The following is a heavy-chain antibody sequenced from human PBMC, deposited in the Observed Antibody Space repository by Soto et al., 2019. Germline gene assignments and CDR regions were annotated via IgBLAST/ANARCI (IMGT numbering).Heavy chain of an antibody. CDR1: GFSLSNTLMG. CDR3: ARIEGSRGFDP. J-gene: IGHJ5*02. D-gene: IGHD6-13*01. V-gene: IGHV2-26*01. CDR2: IFSNDEA. Sequence: QVTLKESGPVLVKPAEPLTLTCTVSGFSLSNTLMGVSWIRQPPGRALEWLAHIFSNDEASYSTSLRSRLTISKDPSKCQVVLTMTNMDPVDTGTYYCARIEGSRGFDPWGQGTLVTVSS.